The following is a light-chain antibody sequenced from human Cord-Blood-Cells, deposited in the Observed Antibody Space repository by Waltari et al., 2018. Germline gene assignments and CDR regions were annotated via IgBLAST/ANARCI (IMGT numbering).Light chain of an antibody. CDR2: AAS. Sequence: DIQMTQSPSSLSSSVGDRVPITCRASQSISSYLNWYQQKPGKAPKRLIDAASSLQSGVPARFSGSGSGTDFTLTISSLQPEDFATYYCQQSYSTPYTFGQGTKLEIK. J-gene: IGKJ2*01. CDR1: QSISSY. V-gene: IGKV1-39*01. CDR3: QQSYSTPYT.